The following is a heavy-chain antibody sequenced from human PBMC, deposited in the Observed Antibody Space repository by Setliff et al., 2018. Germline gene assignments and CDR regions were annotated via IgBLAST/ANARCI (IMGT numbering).Heavy chain of an antibody. CDR1: GFTFSSYS. Sequence: GGSLRLSCAASGFTFSSYSMNWVRQAPGKGLEWVSYISSSSSTIYYADSVKGRFTISRDNAKNSVYLQMNSLRAEDTAVYYCAKDRPAYDSSGNFDYWGQGTLVTVSS. D-gene: IGHD3-22*01. CDR3: AKDRPAYDSSGNFDY. V-gene: IGHV3-48*04. J-gene: IGHJ4*02. CDR2: ISSSSSTI.